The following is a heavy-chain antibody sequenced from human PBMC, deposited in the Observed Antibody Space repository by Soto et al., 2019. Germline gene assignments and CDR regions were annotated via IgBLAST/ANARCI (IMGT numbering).Heavy chain of an antibody. Sequence: QVQLMESGGGVVQPGRSLRLSSAASGFTFNTYAMHWVRQAPGKGLEWVAVITPDGTEQYYADSVKGRFTISRDNSKNTLYLQMNSLGLEDMSIYHCAKRGILGAQGMAYFDLWGRGTLVTVSS. CDR2: ITPDGTEQ. D-gene: IGHD1-26*01. V-gene: IGHV3-30*18. CDR1: GFTFNTYA. CDR3: AKRGILGAQGMAYFDL. J-gene: IGHJ2*01.